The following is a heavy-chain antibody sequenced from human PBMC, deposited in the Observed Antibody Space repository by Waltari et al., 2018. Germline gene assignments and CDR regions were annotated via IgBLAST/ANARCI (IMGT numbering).Heavy chain of an antibody. V-gene: IGHV3-7*01. CDR1: GFTFSSYW. CDR2: IKQDGSEK. D-gene: IGHD4-17*01. CDR3: ARDYGDYRYAFDI. Sequence: EVQLVESGGGLVQPGGSLRLSCAASGFTFSSYWMSWVRQAPGKGLEWVANIKQDGSEKYYVDSVKGRFTSSRDNAKNSLYLQMNSLRAEDTAVYYCARDYGDYRYAFDIWGQGTMVTVSS. J-gene: IGHJ3*02.